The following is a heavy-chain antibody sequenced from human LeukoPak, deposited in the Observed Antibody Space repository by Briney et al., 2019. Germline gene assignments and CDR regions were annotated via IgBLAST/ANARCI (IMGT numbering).Heavy chain of an antibody. Sequence: PSETLSLTCTVSGGSISSSSYYWGWIRQPPGKGLEWIGYIYYSGSTNYNPSLKSRVTISVDTSKNQFSLKLSSVTAADTAVYYCARTYYDSSGYYQDYWGQGTLVTVSS. CDR2: IYYSGST. J-gene: IGHJ4*02. D-gene: IGHD3-22*01. CDR3: ARTYYDSSGYYQDY. V-gene: IGHV4-61*05. CDR1: GGSISSSSYY.